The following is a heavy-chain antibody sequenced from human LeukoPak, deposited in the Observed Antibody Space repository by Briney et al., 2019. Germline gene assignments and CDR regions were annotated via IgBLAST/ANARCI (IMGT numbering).Heavy chain of an antibody. CDR2: SNPYSGGA. CDR1: GYTFTGYY. V-gene: IGHV1-2*02. J-gene: IGHJ6*02. D-gene: IGHD2-21*02. CDR3: AGVYCGGDCYRYYYGMDV. Sequence: ASVKLSCKPSGYTFTGYYTHWVRQAPGLGLEWMGWSNPYSGGADYAQKFQGRVTMSRDTSISTTYMELSRMRSDDTAVYYCAGVYCGGDCYRYYYGMDVWGQGTTVTVSS.